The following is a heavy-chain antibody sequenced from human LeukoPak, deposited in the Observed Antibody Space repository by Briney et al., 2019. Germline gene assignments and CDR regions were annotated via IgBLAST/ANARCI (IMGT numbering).Heavy chain of an antibody. J-gene: IGHJ4*02. CDR3: ARGWDYEPPFDY. CDR1: GGSFSGYY. D-gene: IGHD1-7*01. V-gene: IGHV4-34*01. CDR2: INHSGST. Sequence: PSETLSLTCAVYGGSFSGYYWSWVRQPPGKGLGWIGEINHSGSTNYNPSHKSRVTISVDTSKNQFSLKLSSVTAADTAVYYCARGWDYEPPFDYWGQGTLVTVSS.